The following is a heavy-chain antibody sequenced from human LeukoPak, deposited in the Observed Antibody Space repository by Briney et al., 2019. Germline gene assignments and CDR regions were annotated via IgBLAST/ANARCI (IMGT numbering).Heavy chain of an antibody. CDR1: GGTFSSYA. D-gene: IGHD3-22*01. Sequence: GSSVKVSCKASGGTFSSYAISWVPQAPGQGLEWMGGIIPIFGTANYAQKFQGRVTITADESTSTAYMELSSLRSEDTAVYYCARDRGYYYDSSGYYPYNWFDPWGQGTLVTVSS. V-gene: IGHV1-69*01. J-gene: IGHJ5*02. CDR2: IIPIFGTA. CDR3: ARDRGYYYDSSGYYPYNWFDP.